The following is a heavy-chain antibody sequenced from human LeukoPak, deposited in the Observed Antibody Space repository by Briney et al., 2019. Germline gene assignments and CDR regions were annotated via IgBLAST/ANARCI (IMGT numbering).Heavy chain of an antibody. D-gene: IGHD3-10*01. CDR1: GFTFSSYG. J-gene: IGHJ4*02. Sequence: GGSLRLSCAASGFTFSSYGIHWVRQAPGKGLEWVAFIRYDGSNKYYADSVKGRFTISRDNSKNTLYQQMNSLRAEDTAVYYCAKGDADYGSGSYSGYWGQGTLVTVSS. V-gene: IGHV3-30*02. CDR2: IRYDGSNK. CDR3: AKGDADYGSGSYSGY.